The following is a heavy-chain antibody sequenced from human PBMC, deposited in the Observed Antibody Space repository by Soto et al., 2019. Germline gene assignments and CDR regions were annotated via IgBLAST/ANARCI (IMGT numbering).Heavy chain of an antibody. V-gene: IGHV3-30*18. J-gene: IGHJ4*02. CDR1: GFTFSSYG. D-gene: IGHD5-12*01. Sequence: PGGSLRLSCAASGFTFSSYGMHWVRQAPGKGLEWVEVISYDGSNKYYADSVKGRFTISRDNSKNTLYLQMNSLRAEDTAVYYCAKGVGGGYSFDYWGQGTLVTVSS. CDR2: ISYDGSNK. CDR3: AKGVGGGYSFDY.